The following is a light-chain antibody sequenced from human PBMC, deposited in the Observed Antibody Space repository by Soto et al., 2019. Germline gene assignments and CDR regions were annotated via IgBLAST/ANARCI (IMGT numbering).Light chain of an antibody. CDR2: EVS. CDR1: QSLLHITGETF. J-gene: IGKJ5*01. Sequence: DVVMTHTPLALSVAPGQPASISCRSSQSLLHITGETFLFWYLQKPGQSPQLLIYEVSTRVSGVPDRFSGSGSGTDFTLEISRVETDDVGIYYCMQSTQLPPTFGQGTRLEIK. V-gene: IGKV2D-29*02. CDR3: MQSTQLPPT.